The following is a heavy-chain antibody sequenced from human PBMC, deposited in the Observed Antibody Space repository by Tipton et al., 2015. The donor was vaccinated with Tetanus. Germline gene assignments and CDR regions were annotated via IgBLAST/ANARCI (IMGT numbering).Heavy chain of an antibody. Sequence: LRLSCAASGFSVSSDYMSWVRQAPGKGLEWIGYIYDSGSIYYNPSLKSRVSISIDTSKNQFSLKLSSVTAADTAVYYCAREGYIHYGMDVWGQGTTVTVSS. J-gene: IGHJ6*02. V-gene: IGHV4-31*02. CDR2: IYDSGSI. D-gene: IGHD1-1*01. CDR3: AREGYIHYGMDV. CDR1: GFSVSSDY.